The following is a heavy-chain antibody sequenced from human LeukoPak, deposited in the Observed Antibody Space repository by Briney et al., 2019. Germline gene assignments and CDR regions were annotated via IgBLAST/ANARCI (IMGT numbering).Heavy chain of an antibody. Sequence: GGSLRLSCAASGFTFSAFWMSWVRQAPGKGLEWVSVIYSGGSTYYADSVKGRFTISRDNSKNTLYLQMNSLRAEDTAVYYCASLTHFDYWGQGTLVTVSS. J-gene: IGHJ4*02. V-gene: IGHV3-66*01. CDR3: ASLTHFDY. CDR1: GFTFSAFW. CDR2: IYSGGST.